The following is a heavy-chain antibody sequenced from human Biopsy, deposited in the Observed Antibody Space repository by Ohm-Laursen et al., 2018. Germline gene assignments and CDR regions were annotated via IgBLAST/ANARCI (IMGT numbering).Heavy chain of an antibody. CDR3: AAGATWLVHY. Sequence: SETPSLTCPASGDSISFPYWGWFRQPPGKGLEYIGSTHDTGTTDYSPSLKTRVSLSVDTSTKVFSLILSSVTAADTAVYYCAAGATWLVHYWGQGTLVTVSS. V-gene: IGHV4-59*11. J-gene: IGHJ4*02. CDR2: THDTGTT. D-gene: IGHD6-19*01. CDR1: GDSISFPY.